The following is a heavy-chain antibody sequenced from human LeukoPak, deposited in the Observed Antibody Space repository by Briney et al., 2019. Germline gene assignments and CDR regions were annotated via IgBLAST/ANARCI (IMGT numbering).Heavy chain of an antibody. J-gene: IGHJ3*02. CDR3: ASLAHYYDSSGYWEGAFDI. D-gene: IGHD3-22*01. CDR2: INHSGST. CDR1: GASISGYY. Sequence: PSETLSLTCTVSGASISGYYWSWIRQPPGKGLEWIGEINHSGSTNYNPSLKSRVTISVDTSKNQFSLKLSSVTAADTAVYYCASLAHYYDSSGYWEGAFDIWGQGTMVTVSS. V-gene: IGHV4-34*01.